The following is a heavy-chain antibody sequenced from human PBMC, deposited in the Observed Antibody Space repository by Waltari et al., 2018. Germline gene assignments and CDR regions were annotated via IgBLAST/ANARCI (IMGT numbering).Heavy chain of an antibody. CDR2: IYHSGST. Sequence: QVQLQESGPGLVKPSETLSLTCAVSGYSISSGYSWGWIRQPPGKGLEWIGSIYHSGSTYYNPSLKSRVTISVDTSKNQFSLKLSSVTAADTAVYYCARAEKAYYFDYWGQGTLVTVSS. J-gene: IGHJ4*02. CDR1: GYSISSGYS. V-gene: IGHV4-38-2*01. CDR3: ARAEKAYYFDY.